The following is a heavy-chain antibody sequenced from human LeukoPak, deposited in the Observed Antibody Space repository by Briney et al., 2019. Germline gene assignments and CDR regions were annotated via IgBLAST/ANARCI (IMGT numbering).Heavy chain of an antibody. V-gene: IGHV1-69*04. J-gene: IGHJ3*02. CDR3: ARVNGFERITMIVDDAFDI. D-gene: IGHD3-22*01. CDR2: IIPILGIA. Sequence: SVKVSCKASGGTFSSYAIGWVRQAPGQGLEWMGRIIPILGIANYAQKFQGRVTITADKSTSTAYMELSSLRSEDTAVYYCARVNGFERITMIVDDAFDIWGQGTMVTVSS. CDR1: GGTFSSYA.